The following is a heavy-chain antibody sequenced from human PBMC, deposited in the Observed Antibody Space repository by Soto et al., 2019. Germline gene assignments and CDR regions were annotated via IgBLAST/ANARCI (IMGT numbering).Heavy chain of an antibody. D-gene: IGHD2-2*01. CDR1: GFTFSDYG. Sequence: PGGSLRLSCAASGFTFSDYGMGWVRQAPGKGLEWLSGISESGGDTLYADSVKGRFTISRDNAKNTLSLQMNSLSVEDTAVYYCASSRVTCSTNCRRGVYWGQGTLVTVSS. CDR2: ISESGGDT. J-gene: IGHJ4*02. V-gene: IGHV3-23*01. CDR3: ASSRVTCSTNCRRGVY.